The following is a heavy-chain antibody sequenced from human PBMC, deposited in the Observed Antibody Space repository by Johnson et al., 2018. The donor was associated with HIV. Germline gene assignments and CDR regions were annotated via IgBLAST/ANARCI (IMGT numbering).Heavy chain of an antibody. D-gene: IGHD5-12*01. CDR2: IRYDGSNK. CDR3: AKGLTVYSGYEKGGHAFDI. V-gene: IGHV3-30*02. CDR1: GFTFSSYG. Sequence: QVQLMESGGGLVQPGGSLRLSCAASGFTFSSYGMHWVRQAPGKGLEWVAFIRYDGSNKYYTESVKGRFTISRDNSKNTLYLQINSLRTEDTAVYYCAKGLTVYSGYEKGGHAFDIWGQGTVVTVSS. J-gene: IGHJ3*02.